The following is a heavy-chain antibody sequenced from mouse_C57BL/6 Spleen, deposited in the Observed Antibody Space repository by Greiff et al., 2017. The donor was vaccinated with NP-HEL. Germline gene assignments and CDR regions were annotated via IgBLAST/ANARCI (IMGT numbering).Heavy chain of an antibody. CDR2: IDPEDGDT. CDR1: GFNIKDYY. V-gene: IGHV14-1*01. D-gene: IGHD2-14*01. J-gene: IGHJ1*03. Sequence: EVQLQQSGAELVRPGASVKLSCTASGFNIKDYYMHWVKQRPEQGLEWIGRIDPEDGDTEYAPKFQGKATMTADRSSNTAYLQLSSLTSEDTAVYYCTTGIGDGGAVVWGTGTTVTVSS. CDR3: TTGIGDGGAVV.